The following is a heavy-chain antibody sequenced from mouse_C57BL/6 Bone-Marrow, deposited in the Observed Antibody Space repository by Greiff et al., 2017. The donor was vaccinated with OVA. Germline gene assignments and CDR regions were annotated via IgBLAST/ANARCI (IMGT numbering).Heavy chain of an antibody. D-gene: IGHD1-1*01. CDR2: ISNLAYSI. J-gene: IGHJ2*01. V-gene: IGHV5-15*01. CDR3: ARLDGSSFDY. CDR1: GFTFSDYG. Sequence: EVKLVESGGGLVQPGGSLKLSCAASGFTFSDYGMAWVRQAPRQGPEWVAFISNLAYSIYYADTVTGRFTISRENAKNTLYLEMSSLRSEDTAMYYCARLDGSSFDYWGQGTTLTVSS.